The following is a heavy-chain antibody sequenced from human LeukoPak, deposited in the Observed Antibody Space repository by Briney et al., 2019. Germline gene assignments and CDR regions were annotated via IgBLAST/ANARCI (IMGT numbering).Heavy chain of an antibody. CDR1: GGSISSYY. CDR2: IYYSGST. Sequence: PSETLSLTCTVSGGSISSYYWSWIRQPPGKGLEWIGYIYYSGSTNYNPSLKSRVTISVDTSKNQFSLKLSSVTAADTAVYYCARQYSSSIWDCYYYGMDVWGQGTTVTVSS. J-gene: IGHJ6*02. D-gene: IGHD6-6*01. CDR3: ARQYSSSIWDCYYYGMDV. V-gene: IGHV4-59*08.